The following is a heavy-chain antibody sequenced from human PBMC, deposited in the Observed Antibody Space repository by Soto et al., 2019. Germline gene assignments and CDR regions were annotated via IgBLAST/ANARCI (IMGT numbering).Heavy chain of an antibody. CDR1: NDSISSGDYY. Sequence: PSETLSLTCTVSNDSISSGDYYWTWIRQYPGKGLEWIGSISSSGNTFHNPSLESRVSISVDTSKNQFSVKLRSVSAADTAVYNCARGIVPAVWRFDPWGQGTLVTVSS. CDR2: ISSSGNT. CDR3: ARGIVPAVWRFDP. D-gene: IGHD3-16*01. V-gene: IGHV4-31*03. J-gene: IGHJ5*02.